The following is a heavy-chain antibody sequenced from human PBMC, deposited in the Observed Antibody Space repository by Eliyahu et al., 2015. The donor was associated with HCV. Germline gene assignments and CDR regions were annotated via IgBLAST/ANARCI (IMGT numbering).Heavy chain of an antibody. Sequence: EVQLVESGGGLVQPGGSLRLSCAASGFTFSDYAMHWVRQVTGKGLEWVSTIFSGGDTSYPDSVKGRFTISRDNAKNSLYLQMNSLRLGDSAVYYCTRGLGRYQIDDWGQGTLVTVPS. J-gene: IGHJ4*02. CDR2: IFSGGDT. V-gene: IGHV3-13*01. CDR3: TRGLGRYQIDD. CDR1: GFTFSDYA. D-gene: IGHD3-16*02.